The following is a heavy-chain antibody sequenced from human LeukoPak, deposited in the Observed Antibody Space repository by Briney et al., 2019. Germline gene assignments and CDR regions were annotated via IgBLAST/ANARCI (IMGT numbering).Heavy chain of an antibody. CDR2: ISGSGIST. CDR1: GFTFSNYA. CDR3: AKGYSSGWYYFDY. J-gene: IGHJ4*02. D-gene: IGHD6-19*01. Sequence: GGSLRLSCAASGFTFSNYAMSWVRQAPGKGLEWVSSISGSGISTYYSDSVKGRFTISRDNSKNTLYLQMNSLRAEDTAVYYCAKGYSSGWYYFDYWGQGTLVTVSS. V-gene: IGHV3-23*01.